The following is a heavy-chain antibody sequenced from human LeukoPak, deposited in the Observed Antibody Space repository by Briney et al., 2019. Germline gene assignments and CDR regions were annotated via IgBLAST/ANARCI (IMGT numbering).Heavy chain of an antibody. J-gene: IGHJ4*02. D-gene: IGHD3-22*01. CDR3: ARGNYYDSTGYSSPIGFDR. CDR2: IYYSGST. Sequence: ASETLSLTCTVSGGSISTSSYYWGWIRQPPGKGLERIGNIYYSGSTYYNPSLKSRVTISVDKSKNQFSLKLNSVTAADTAVYYCARGNYYDSTGYSSPIGFDRWGRGTLVTVSS. V-gene: IGHV4-39*07. CDR1: GGSISTSSYY.